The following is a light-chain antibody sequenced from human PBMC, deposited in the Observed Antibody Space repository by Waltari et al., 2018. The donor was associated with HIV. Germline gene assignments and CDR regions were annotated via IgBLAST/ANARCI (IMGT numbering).Light chain of an antibody. CDR2: RTS. V-gene: IGLV1-44*01. CDR1: SSNIGRRI. Sequence: QSVLTQPPSASGTPGQRVTISCSGSSSNIGRRIANVIWSQQPPGAAPNLLIYRTSPRAPGGPDRCSGSKSGTAASLAISAIQSEDEADYYCAIWDGLNGWVFGGGTKVTVL. J-gene: IGLJ3*02. CDR3: AIWDGLNGWV.